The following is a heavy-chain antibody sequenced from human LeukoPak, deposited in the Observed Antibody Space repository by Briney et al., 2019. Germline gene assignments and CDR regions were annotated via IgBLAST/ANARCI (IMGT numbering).Heavy chain of an antibody. CDR1: GGTFSSYA. Sequence: SVKVSYKASGGTFSSYAISWVRQAPGQGLEWMGRIIPIFGTATYAQKFRGRVTITTDESTSTPYMELSSLRSEDTAVYYCARAGSPNYYYYYYMDVWGKGTTVTVSS. CDR2: IIPIFGTA. J-gene: IGHJ6*03. CDR3: ARAGSPNYYYYYYMDV. V-gene: IGHV1-69*05. D-gene: IGHD1-14*01.